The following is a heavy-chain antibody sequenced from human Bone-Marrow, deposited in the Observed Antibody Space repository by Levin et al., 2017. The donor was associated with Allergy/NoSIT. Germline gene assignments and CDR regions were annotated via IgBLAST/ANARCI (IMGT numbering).Heavy chain of an antibody. Sequence: GGSLRLSCVASGFTFSNFGMHWVRQAPGKGLEWVAVVSYDGKVKYYSDSLKGRFTISRDNSKNTLYFQMNSLRPQDTAVYYCTKEGGPKYASYGDVWGQGTTVIVSS. D-gene: IGHD2-2*01. V-gene: IGHV3-30*18. J-gene: IGHJ6*02. CDR2: VSYDGKVK. CDR3: TKEGGPKYASYGDV. CDR1: GFTFSNFG.